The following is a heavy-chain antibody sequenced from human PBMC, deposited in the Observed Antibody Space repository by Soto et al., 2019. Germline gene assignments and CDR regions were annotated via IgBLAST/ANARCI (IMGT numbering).Heavy chain of an antibody. CDR2: IYYSGST. J-gene: IGHJ4*02. CDR3: ATSPVGFLYYFDY. V-gene: IGHV4-30-4*01. D-gene: IGHD1-26*01. Sequence: QVQLQESGPGLVKPSQTLSLTCTVSGGSISSDDYYWSWMRQPPGKGLEWIGYIYYSGSTYYNPSRRSRVTISVDTSKDQFTLKLSSVTAADAAVYYCATSPVGFLYYFDYWGQGTLVTVSS. CDR1: GGSISSDDYY.